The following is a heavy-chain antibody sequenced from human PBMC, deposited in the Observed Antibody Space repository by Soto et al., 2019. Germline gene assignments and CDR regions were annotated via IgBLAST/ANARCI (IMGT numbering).Heavy chain of an antibody. D-gene: IGHD6-13*01. CDR3: TRGIGGRAAGKNLSKYYYYGMDV. CDR1: GFTFGDYA. CDR2: IRSKAYGGTT. Sequence: PGGSLRLSCTASGFTFGDYAMSWFRQAPGKGLEWVGFIRSKAYGGTTEYAASVKGRFTISRDDSKSIAYLQMNSLKTEDTAVYYCTRGIGGRAAGKNLSKYYYYGMDVWGQGTTVTVSS. V-gene: IGHV3-49*03. J-gene: IGHJ6*02.